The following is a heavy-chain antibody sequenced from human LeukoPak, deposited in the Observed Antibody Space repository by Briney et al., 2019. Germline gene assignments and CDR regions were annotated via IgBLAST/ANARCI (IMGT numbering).Heavy chain of an antibody. CDR2: LYTVGST. CDR1: GLTVSRRY. J-gene: IGHJ6*03. Sequence: GGSLRLSCAASGLTVSRRYMTWVRQAPGKGLEWVSVLYTVGSTYYADTVKGRFTISRDNSKNTLYLQMNNLRAEDTGVYYCATNGLLEDYYYYHMDVWGKGSAVTVSS. V-gene: IGHV3-53*01. D-gene: IGHD2-15*01. CDR3: ATNGLLEDYYYYHMDV.